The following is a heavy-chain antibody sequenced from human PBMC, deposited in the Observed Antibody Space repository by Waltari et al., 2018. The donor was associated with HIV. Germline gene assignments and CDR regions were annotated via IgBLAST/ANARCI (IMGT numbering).Heavy chain of an antibody. V-gene: IGHV3-23*01. Sequence: EAQLLESGGGLVQPGGSLRVSCVGSGFTFSNYAMILVRQAPGKGRDWVSAMAASYPNTTYSDSVRGRCTVSKDKSENSLHLQMNSLRAEDTALYYCARIYVSGAFDIWGQGTVVTVSS. D-gene: IGHD3-10*01. CDR2: MAASYPNT. J-gene: IGHJ3*02. CDR1: GFTFSNYA. CDR3: ARIYVSGAFDI.